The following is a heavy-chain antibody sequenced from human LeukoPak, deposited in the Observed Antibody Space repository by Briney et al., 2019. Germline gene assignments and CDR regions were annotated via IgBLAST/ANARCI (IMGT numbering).Heavy chain of an antibody. CDR2: INPNSGGT. V-gene: IGHV1-2*02. Sequence: VASVKVSCKASGYTLTGYYMHWVRQAPGQGLEWMGWINPNSGGTNYAQKFQGRVTMTRDTSISTAYMELSRLRSDDTAVYCCARDNYYGSGSYPLDPWGQGTLVTVSS. D-gene: IGHD3-10*01. CDR3: ARDNYYGSGSYPLDP. CDR1: GYTLTGYY. J-gene: IGHJ5*02.